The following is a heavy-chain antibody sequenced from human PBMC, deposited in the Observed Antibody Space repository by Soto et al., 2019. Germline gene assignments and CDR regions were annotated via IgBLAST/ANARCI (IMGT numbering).Heavy chain of an antibody. CDR2: ISHDGSNK. CDR3: ARALCSYDSNGYSLFDY. CDR1: GFTFSSFT. D-gene: IGHD3-22*01. V-gene: IGHV3-30-3*01. J-gene: IGHJ4*02. Sequence: PGGSLRLSCAASGFTFSSFTIHWVRQAPGKGLEWVAVISHDGSNKYYADSVKGRFTISRDNSKNTLYLQMNSLRVEDTAVYYCARALCSYDSNGYSLFDYWGQGYLVPVSS.